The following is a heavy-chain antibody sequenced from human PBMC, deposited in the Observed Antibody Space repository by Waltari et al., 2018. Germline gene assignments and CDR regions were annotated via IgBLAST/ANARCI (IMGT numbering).Heavy chain of an antibody. CDR3: ARVGIAAAGDAFDI. CDR2: IYYSGST. CDR1: GGSISSYY. D-gene: IGHD6-13*01. J-gene: IGHJ3*02. Sequence: QVQLQESGPGLVKPSETLSLTCTVSGGSISSYYWSWIRQPPGKGLEWIGYIYYSGSTNNNPSLKSRVTISVDTSKNQFSLKLSSVTAADTAVYYCARVGIAAAGDAFDIWGQGTMVTVSS. V-gene: IGHV4-59*01.